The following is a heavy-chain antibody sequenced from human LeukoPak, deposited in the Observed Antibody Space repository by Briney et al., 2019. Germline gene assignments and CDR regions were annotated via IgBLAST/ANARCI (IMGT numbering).Heavy chain of an antibody. J-gene: IGHJ6*02. CDR2: IYYSGST. Sequence: PSQTLSLTCTVSGVSISSGDYYWSWIRQPPGKGLEWIGYIYYSGSTYYNPSLKSRVTISVDTSKNQFSLKLSSVTAADTAVYYCARQTTVTTSYYYYGMDVWGQGTTVTVSS. D-gene: IGHD4-11*01. V-gene: IGHV4-30-4*01. CDR1: GVSISSGDYY. CDR3: ARQTTVTTSYYYYGMDV.